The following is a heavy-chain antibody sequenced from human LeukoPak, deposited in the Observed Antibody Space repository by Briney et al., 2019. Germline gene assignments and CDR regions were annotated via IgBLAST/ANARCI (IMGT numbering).Heavy chain of an antibody. CDR1: GGSVSSGSYY. CDR3: ARRYVLDY. CDR2: INHSGST. D-gene: IGHD1-1*01. J-gene: IGHJ4*02. Sequence: SETLSLTCTVSGGSVSSGSYYWSWIRQPPGKGLEWIGEINHSGSTNYNPSLKSRVTISVDTSKNQFSLKLSSVTAADTAVYYCARRYVLDYWGQGTLVTVSS. V-gene: IGHV4-61*01.